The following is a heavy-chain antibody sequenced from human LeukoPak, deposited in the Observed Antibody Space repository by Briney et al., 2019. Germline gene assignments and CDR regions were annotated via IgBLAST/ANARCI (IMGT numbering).Heavy chain of an antibody. D-gene: IGHD5-18*01. CDR1: GFTFSSYT. CDR3: ARDLGGYSYGSHFDY. CDR2: ITSSSSYI. V-gene: IGHV3-21*01. J-gene: IGHJ4*02. Sequence: GGSLRLSCAASGFTFSSYTMSWVRQAPGKGLEWVSSITSSSSYIYYADSVKGRFTISRDNAKNSLYLQMNSLRAEDTAVYYCARDLGGYSYGSHFDYWGQGTLVTVSS.